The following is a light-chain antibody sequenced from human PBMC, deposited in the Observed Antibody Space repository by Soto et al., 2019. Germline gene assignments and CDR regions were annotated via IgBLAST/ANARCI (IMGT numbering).Light chain of an antibody. CDR1: QDIRDY. J-gene: IGKJ3*01. CDR2: AAS. Sequence: GDRVTITCRASQDIRDYLVWYQQRPGKVPTLLIYAASTLQSGVPSRFSGSGYGTEFTLTISSLQSEDVATYYRQKYGGAPYTFGPGTKVDLK. V-gene: IGKV1-27*01. CDR3: QKYGGAPYT.